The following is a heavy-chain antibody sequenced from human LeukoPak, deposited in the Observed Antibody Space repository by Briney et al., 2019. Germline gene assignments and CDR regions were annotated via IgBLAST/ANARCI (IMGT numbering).Heavy chain of an antibody. CDR3: ARGREDSSGWYYFDY. CDR1: GFTVSSNY. V-gene: IGHV3-53*01. D-gene: IGHD6-19*01. J-gene: IGHJ4*02. CDR2: IYSGGST. Sequence: PGGSLRLSCAASGFTVSSNYMSWVRQAPGKGLEWVSVIYSGGSTYYADSVKGRFTISRDNSKNTLYLQMNSLRAEDTAVYYCARGREDSSGWYYFDYWGQGTLVTVSS.